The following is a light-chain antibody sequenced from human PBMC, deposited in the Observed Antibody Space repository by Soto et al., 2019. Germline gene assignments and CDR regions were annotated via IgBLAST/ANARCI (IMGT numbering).Light chain of an antibody. CDR2: DVS. Sequence: DIQMTQSPSTLSASVGERVTITCRARQSVSNWLAWYQQKPGKAPKVLIYDVSSLESGVQSRFSGSGSGTEFILTIRSLQPDDFATYYCKQYDSYSWTFGQGTKVDIK. CDR1: QSVSNW. CDR3: KQYDSYSWT. J-gene: IGKJ1*01. V-gene: IGKV1-5*01.